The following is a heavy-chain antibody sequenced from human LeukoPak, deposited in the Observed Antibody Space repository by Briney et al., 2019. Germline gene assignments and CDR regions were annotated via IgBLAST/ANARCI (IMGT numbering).Heavy chain of an antibody. D-gene: IGHD1-26*01. J-gene: IGHJ4*02. CDR2: INENGDIA. CDR1: GFTFDDYA. Sequence: GGSLRLSCAASGFTFDDYAMYWVRQGPGKSLEWVSLINENGDIAYYGDSVRGRFTVSRDNAKNSLYLQMNSLTTEDTALYYCAKARWEPSFDYWGQGTLVTVSS. CDR3: AKARWEPSFDY. V-gene: IGHV3-43*02.